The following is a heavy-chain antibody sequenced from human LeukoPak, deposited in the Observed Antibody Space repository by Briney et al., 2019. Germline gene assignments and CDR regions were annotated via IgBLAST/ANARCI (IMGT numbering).Heavy chain of an antibody. V-gene: IGHV1-46*01. CDR3: ARDFGADYYFDY. D-gene: IGHD3-3*01. Sequence: GASVEVSCKASGYTFTSYYMHWVRQAPGQGLEWMGIINPSSGSTSYAQKFQGRVTMTRDMSTSTVYMELSSLRSEDTAVYYCARDFGADYYFDYWGQGTLVTVSS. CDR2: INPSSGST. CDR1: GYTFTSYY. J-gene: IGHJ4*02.